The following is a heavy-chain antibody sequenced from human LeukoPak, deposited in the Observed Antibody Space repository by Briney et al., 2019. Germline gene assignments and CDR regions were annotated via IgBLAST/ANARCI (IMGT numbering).Heavy chain of an antibody. CDR1: GYTFTSYG. D-gene: IGHD3-3*01. J-gene: IGHJ4*02. V-gene: IGHV1-18*01. Sequence: GASVKVSCKASGYTFTSYGISWVQQAPGQGLEWMGWISAYNGNTNYAQKLQGRVTMTTDTSTSTAYMELRSLRSDDTAVYYCARGDYDFWSGYYLHFDYWGQGTLVTVSS. CDR3: ARGDYDFWSGYYLHFDY. CDR2: ISAYNGNT.